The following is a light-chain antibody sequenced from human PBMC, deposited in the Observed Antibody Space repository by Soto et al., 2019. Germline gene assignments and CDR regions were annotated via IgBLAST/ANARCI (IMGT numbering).Light chain of an antibody. J-gene: IGKJ4*01. CDR1: QSVSSH. V-gene: IGKV3-20*01. CDR3: QQYGSSPLT. Sequence: IVLTQSPATLSLSPGERATLSCRASQSVSSHLAWFQQRPGQAPRLLIYGASNRATGIPDRFSGSGSGTDFTLTISRLEPEDFAVYYCQQYGSSPLTFGGGTKVDIK. CDR2: GAS.